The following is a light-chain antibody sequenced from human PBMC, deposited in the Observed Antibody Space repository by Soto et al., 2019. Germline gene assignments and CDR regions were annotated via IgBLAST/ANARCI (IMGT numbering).Light chain of an antibody. V-gene: IGLV1-40*01. J-gene: IGLJ3*02. CDR2: ANS. CDR3: QSYDSSLSAWV. CDR1: SSKIGAGYD. Sequence: QSVLTQPPSMSGAPGQRVTISCTESSSKIGAGYDVHWYQQLPGTAPKLLIYANSNRPSGVPDRFSGSKSGTSASLAITGLQAEDEADYYCQSYDSSLSAWVFGGGTKVTVL.